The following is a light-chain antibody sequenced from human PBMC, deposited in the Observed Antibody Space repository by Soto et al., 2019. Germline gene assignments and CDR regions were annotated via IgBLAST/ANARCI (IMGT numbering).Light chain of an antibody. J-gene: IGKJ4*01. Sequence: IQLTQSPSSLSASVLDRFTITCRASHVISRYLAWYQQKPGKAPKLLIYTASTLQSGVPSRFSGSGSGTDLTLTISSLQPEDFATYYCQHXNSYTLTFGGGXXX. CDR2: TAS. V-gene: IGKV1-9*01. CDR3: QHXNSYTLT. CDR1: HVISRY.